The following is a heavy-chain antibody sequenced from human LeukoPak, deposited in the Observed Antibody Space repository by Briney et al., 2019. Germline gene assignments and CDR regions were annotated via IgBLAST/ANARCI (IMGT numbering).Heavy chain of an antibody. V-gene: IGHV3-30*02. CDR1: GFTFSSYG. CDR2: IRYDGSNK. Sequence: GGSLRFSCAASGFTFSSYGMLWVRQAPGKGLEWVAFIRYDGSNKYYADSVKGRFTISRDNSKNTLYLQMNSLRAEDTAVYYCAKDRYYDSSGLYMDVWGKGTTVTVSS. CDR3: AKDRYYDSSGLYMDV. J-gene: IGHJ6*03. D-gene: IGHD3-22*01.